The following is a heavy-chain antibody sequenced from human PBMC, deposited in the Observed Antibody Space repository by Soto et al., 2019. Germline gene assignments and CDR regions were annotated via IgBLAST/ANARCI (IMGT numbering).Heavy chain of an antibody. CDR2: IDASGST. J-gene: IGHJ4*02. Sequence: SETLSLTCTVSDGSISTYYCNWIRQPAGKGLEWIGRIDASGSTDYDPSLKSRVTMSVDTSKNQFSLRLSSVTAADTAVYYCARGGHDFWSGPFDYWGQGAQVSVS. CDR3: ARGGHDFWSGPFDY. V-gene: IGHV4-4*07. CDR1: DGSISTYY. D-gene: IGHD3-3*01.